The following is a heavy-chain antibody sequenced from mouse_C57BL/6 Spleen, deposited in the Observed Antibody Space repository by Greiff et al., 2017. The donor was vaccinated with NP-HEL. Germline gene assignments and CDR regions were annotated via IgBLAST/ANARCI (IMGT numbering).Heavy chain of an antibody. J-gene: IGHJ2*01. CDR2: IRNKANNHAT. D-gene: IGHD4-1*01. V-gene: IGHV6-6*01. Sequence: EVQGVESGGGLVQPGGSMKLSCAASGFTFSDAWMDWVRQSPEKGLEWVAEIRNKANNHATYYAESVKGRFTISRDDSKSSVYLQMNSLRAEDTGIYYCTRLANWDVDDYWGQGTTLTVSS. CDR1: GFTFSDAW. CDR3: TRLANWDVDDY.